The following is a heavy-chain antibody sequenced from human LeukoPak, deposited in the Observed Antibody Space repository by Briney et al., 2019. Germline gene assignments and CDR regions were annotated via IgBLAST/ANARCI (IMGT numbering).Heavy chain of an antibody. CDR3: AGERADTAMASDAFDI. CDR2: INHSGST. V-gene: IGHV4-4*02. D-gene: IGHD5-18*01. J-gene: IGHJ3*02. Sequence: SETLSLTCTVSGGSISSSNWWSWVRQTPGKGLEWIGEINHSGSTNYNPSLKSRVTISVDTSKNQFSLKLSSVTAADTAVYYCAGERADTAMASDAFDIWGQGTMVTVSS. CDR1: GGSISSSNW.